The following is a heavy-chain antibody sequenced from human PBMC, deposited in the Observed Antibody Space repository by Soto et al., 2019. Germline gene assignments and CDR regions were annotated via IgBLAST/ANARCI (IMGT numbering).Heavy chain of an antibody. CDR1: GGSINNYY. J-gene: IGHJ5*02. V-gene: IGHV4-59*08. Sequence: PSETLSLTCTVSGGSINNYYWTWIRQPSGMGLEWIGYVYYTGTTSYNPSLKSRVTISIDGSKNQISLKLSSVTAGDTAFYYCARLGGYHHSLDTWGQGTLVTVSS. CDR3: ARLGGYHHSLDT. CDR2: VYYTGTT. D-gene: IGHD3-22*01.